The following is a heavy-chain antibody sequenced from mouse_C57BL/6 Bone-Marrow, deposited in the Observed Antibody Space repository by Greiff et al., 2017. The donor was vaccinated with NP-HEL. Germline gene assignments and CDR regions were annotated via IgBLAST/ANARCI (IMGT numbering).Heavy chain of an antibody. J-gene: IGHJ3*01. Sequence: QVQLQQPGAELVKPGASVKLSCKASGYTFTSYWMQWVKQRPGQGLEWIGEIDPSDSYTNYNQKFKGKATLTVDTSSSTAYMQLSSRTSEDSAVYYCAREGVYDYDGVAYWGQGTLVTVSA. D-gene: IGHD2-4*01. CDR1: GYTFTSYW. V-gene: IGHV1-50*01. CDR2: IDPSDSYT. CDR3: AREGVYDYDGVAY.